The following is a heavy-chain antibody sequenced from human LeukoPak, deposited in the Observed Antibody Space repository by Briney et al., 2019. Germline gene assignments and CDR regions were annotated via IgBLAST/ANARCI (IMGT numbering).Heavy chain of an antibody. CDR2: INSDGSST. J-gene: IGHJ4*02. D-gene: IGHD3-22*01. CDR3: AKDLSYDSSGYGDY. Sequence: GGSLRLSCAASGFTFSSYWMHWVRQAPGKGLVWVSRINSDGSSTNYADAVKGRFTISRDNAENTLYLQMNSLRAEDTAVYYCAKDLSYDSSGYGDYWGQGTLVTVSS. CDR1: GFTFSSYW. V-gene: IGHV3-74*01.